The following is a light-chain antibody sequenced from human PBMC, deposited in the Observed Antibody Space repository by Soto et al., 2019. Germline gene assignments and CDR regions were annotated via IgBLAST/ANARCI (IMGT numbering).Light chain of an antibody. CDR1: QGISSY. Sequence: AIRMTQSPSSFSSSTGDRVTITCRASQGISSYLAWYXQKPGKXPKXLIYAASTLQSGVPSRFSGSGSGTDFNLTISCLQSEDFATYYCQQYYSYPRTFGQGTKVDI. CDR2: AAS. J-gene: IGKJ1*01. CDR3: QQYYSYPRT. V-gene: IGKV1-8*01.